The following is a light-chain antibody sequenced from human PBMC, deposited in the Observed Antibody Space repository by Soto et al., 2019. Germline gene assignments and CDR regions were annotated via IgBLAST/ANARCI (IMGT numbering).Light chain of an antibody. V-gene: IGLV2-11*01. CDR1: SSDVGGYSY. Sequence: SALTQPRSVSGSPGQSVTISCTGTSSDVGGYSYVSWFQQHPGKAPKLMIYDVSKRPSGVPDRFSGSKSGNTASLTISGLQAEDEADYYCCSFAGSYTLYVFGTGTKVTVL. J-gene: IGLJ1*01. CDR3: CSFAGSYTLYV. CDR2: DVS.